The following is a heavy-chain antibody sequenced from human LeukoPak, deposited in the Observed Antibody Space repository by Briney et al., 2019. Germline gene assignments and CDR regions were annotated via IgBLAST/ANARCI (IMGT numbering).Heavy chain of an antibody. J-gene: IGHJ4*02. CDR2: IKEDGSDK. CDR1: FRKEW. Sequence: FRKEWRTWCPPSPGKELESLAYIKEDGSDKNYGDSVKGRFTISRDNAKSSLYLQMNSLRVEDTAVYYCVRGTRSNSFWGQGTQVTVSS. V-gene: IGHV3-7*02. CDR3: VRGTRSNSF. D-gene: IGHD6-6*01.